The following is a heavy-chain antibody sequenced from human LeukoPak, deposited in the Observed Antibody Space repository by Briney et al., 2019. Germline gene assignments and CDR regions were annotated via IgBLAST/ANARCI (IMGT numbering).Heavy chain of an antibody. CDR1: GFTFSSYG. V-gene: IGHV3-23*01. J-gene: IGHJ4*02. Sequence: GGSLRLSCAAFGFTFSSYGMSWVRQAPGKGLEWVSAISGSGGSTYYADSVKGRFTISRDNAKNSLYLQMNSLRVEDTAIYYCARGTRGGYFDYWGQGTLVTVSS. CDR2: ISGSGGST. D-gene: IGHD3-10*01. CDR3: ARGTRGGYFDY.